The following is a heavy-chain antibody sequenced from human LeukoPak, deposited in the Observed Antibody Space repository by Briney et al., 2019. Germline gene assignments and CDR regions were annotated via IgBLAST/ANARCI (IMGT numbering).Heavy chain of an antibody. Sequence: SETLSLTCTVSGGSISSGDYYWSWIRQPPGKGLGWIGYIYYSGSTYYNPSLKSRVTISVDTSKNQFSLKLSSVTAADTAVYYCARGRGSCSSTSCYIWFDPWGQGTLVTVSS. D-gene: IGHD2-2*02. CDR3: ARGRGSCSSTSCYIWFDP. J-gene: IGHJ5*02. CDR2: IYYSGST. V-gene: IGHV4-30-4*08. CDR1: GGSISSGDYY.